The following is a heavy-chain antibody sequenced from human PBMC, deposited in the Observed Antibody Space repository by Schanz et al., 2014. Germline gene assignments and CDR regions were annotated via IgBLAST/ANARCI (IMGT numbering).Heavy chain of an antibody. CDR3: AKARRKSNCSGGRCFHCSYYGMDV. Sequence: EVQLVESGGGLVKPGGSLRLSCAASGFTFSSYSMNWVRQAPGKGLEWLSYIDGKSTTVYYADSVKGRFTVSRDNARNSLYLQMNSLRAEDTAVYYCAKARRKSNCSGGRCFHCSYYGMDVWGQGTTVTVSS. V-gene: IGHV3-48*01. D-gene: IGHD2-15*01. J-gene: IGHJ6*02. CDR1: GFTFSSYS. CDR2: IDGKSTTV.